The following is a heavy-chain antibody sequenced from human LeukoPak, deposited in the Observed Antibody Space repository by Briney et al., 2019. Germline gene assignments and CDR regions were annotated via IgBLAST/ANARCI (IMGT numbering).Heavy chain of an antibody. Sequence: GGSLRLSCAASGFTFSSYDMHWVRQATGKGLEWVSAIGTAGDTYYPGSVKGRFTISRENAKNSLYLQMYSLRAGDTAVYYCARGRLAYSSGWYPLYWGQGTLVTVSS. CDR1: GFTFSSYD. J-gene: IGHJ4*02. V-gene: IGHV3-13*01. D-gene: IGHD6-19*01. CDR3: ARGRLAYSSGWYPLY. CDR2: IGTAGDT.